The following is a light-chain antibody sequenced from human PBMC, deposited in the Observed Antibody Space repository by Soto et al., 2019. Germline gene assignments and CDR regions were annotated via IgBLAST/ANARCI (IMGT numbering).Light chain of an antibody. Sequence: EIVLTQSPGTLSLSPGERATLSCSASQSVRSSFFAWYQQKPGQAPRLLIYDVSVRATGIPDRFSGSGSGTDFTLTINRLEREDFAVYYCQQYENSVMYTFGQGTKLEIK. J-gene: IGKJ2*01. CDR3: QQYENSVMYT. CDR2: DVS. CDR1: QSVRSSF. V-gene: IGKV3-20*01.